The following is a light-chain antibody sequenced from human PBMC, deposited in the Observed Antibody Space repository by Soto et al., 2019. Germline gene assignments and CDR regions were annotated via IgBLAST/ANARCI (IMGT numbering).Light chain of an antibody. CDR3: QQYGNSPPWT. J-gene: IGKJ1*01. V-gene: IGKV3-20*01. Sequence: EIVLTQSPGTLSLSPGERATLSCRASQSVSSSYLAWYQRKPGQAPRLLIYGASSRATGIPDRFSGSGSGTDFTLTISRLEPEDFAVYYCQQYGNSPPWTFGQGTKVDIK. CDR2: GAS. CDR1: QSVSSSY.